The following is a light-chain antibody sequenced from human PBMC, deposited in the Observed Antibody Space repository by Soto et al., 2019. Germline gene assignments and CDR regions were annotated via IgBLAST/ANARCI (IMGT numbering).Light chain of an antibody. CDR1: QSVSSN. Sequence: EILLTQSPATLSVSPGERATLSCRASQSVSSNLAWYQQKPGQAPRLLIYGASTRATGIPARFSGSGSATEFTPTISSLQSEDFAVYYCQQYNNWPPWTFGQGTKVDIK. V-gene: IGKV3-15*01. J-gene: IGKJ1*01. CDR3: QQYNNWPPWT. CDR2: GAS.